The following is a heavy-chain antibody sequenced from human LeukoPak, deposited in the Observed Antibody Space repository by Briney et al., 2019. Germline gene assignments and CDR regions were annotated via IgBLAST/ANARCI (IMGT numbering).Heavy chain of an antibody. D-gene: IGHD3-3*01. CDR2: IIPIFGTA. CDR1: GYTFTSYY. Sequence: SVKVSCKASGYTFTSYYMHWVRQAPGQGLEWMGGIIPIFGTANYAQKFQGRVTITADESTSTAYMELSSLRSEDTAVYYCALRHYDFLAFDPWGQGTLVTVSS. J-gene: IGHJ5*02. CDR3: ALRHYDFLAFDP. V-gene: IGHV1-69*13.